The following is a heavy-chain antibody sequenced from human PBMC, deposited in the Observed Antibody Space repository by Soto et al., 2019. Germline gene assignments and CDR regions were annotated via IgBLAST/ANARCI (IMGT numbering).Heavy chain of an antibody. J-gene: IGHJ4*02. CDR1: GGSISGYY. Sequence: PSETLSLTCTVSGGSISGYYWSWIRQPPGKGLEWIGYIYYSGSTNYNPSLKSRVTISVDTSKNQFSLKLNSVTAADTAVYYCARGVDRQWADYWGQGTLVTVS. V-gene: IGHV4-59*01. D-gene: IGHD6-19*01. CDR2: IYYSGST. CDR3: ARGVDRQWADY.